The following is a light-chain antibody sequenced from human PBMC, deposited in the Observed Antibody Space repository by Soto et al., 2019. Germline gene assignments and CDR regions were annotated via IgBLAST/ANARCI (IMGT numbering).Light chain of an antibody. J-gene: IGKJ4*01. CDR3: QQSYSTPQT. V-gene: IGKV1-39*01. CDR1: QSISNY. Sequence: DIQMTQSPSSLSASVGDRVTISCRASQSISNYLNWYQQKPGKAPKLLIYAASTLHGGVPSRFSGSGSGTDFTLTISSLQPEDCATYYCQQSYSTPQTFGRGTKVEIK. CDR2: AAS.